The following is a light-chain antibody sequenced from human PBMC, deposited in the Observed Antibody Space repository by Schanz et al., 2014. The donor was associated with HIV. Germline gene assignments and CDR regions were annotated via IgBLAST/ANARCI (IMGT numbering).Light chain of an antibody. J-gene: IGKJ4*01. V-gene: IGKV3-20*01. CDR1: QSVSNSY. Sequence: EIVLTQSPATLSLSPGERATLSCRASQSVSNSYLAWYQQKPGQAPRLLIYGASTRATGIPARFSGSGSGTQFTLTITSLQSADFAVYYCQQYGSSPLTFGGGTKVEIK. CDR3: QQYGSSPLT. CDR2: GAS.